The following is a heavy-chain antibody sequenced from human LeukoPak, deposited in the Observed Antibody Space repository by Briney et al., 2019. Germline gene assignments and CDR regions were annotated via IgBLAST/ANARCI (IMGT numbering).Heavy chain of an antibody. Sequence: PGGSLRLSCAASGFTFSSYAMSWVRQAPGKGLEWVSAISASGGSTYYADSVRGRFTISRDNSKNTLYLQMNSLRAEDTAVYYCGKEAYDSSGSPQSAFDIWGQGTMVTVSS. V-gene: IGHV3-23*01. D-gene: IGHD3-22*01. CDR3: GKEAYDSSGSPQSAFDI. J-gene: IGHJ3*02. CDR2: ISASGGST. CDR1: GFTFSSYA.